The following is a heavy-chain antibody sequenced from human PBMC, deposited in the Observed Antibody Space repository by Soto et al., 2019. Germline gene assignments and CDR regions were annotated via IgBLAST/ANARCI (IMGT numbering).Heavy chain of an antibody. CDR1: VFIFNNYA. CDR2: ISGRGGNT. V-gene: IGHV3-23*01. Sequence: VGSLRLSCAASVFIFNNYAINWVRHFPGKGLEWVSGISGRGGNTFYADSMKGRFTISRDNSKNTVYLQMTNLRVEDTAIYYCAKPSNSGESAGSFHSWGQRTLVTVSP. CDR3: AKPSNSGESAGSFHS. J-gene: IGHJ4*02. D-gene: IGHD4-4*01.